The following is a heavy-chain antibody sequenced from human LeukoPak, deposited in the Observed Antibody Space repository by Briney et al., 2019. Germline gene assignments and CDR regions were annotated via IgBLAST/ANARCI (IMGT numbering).Heavy chain of an antibody. V-gene: IGHV3-23*01. J-gene: IGHJ4*02. Sequence: PGGSLRLSCAASGFTFSSYAMSWVRQAPGEGLEWVSAISGSGGSTYYADSVKGRFTISRDNSKNTLYLQMNSLRAEDTAVYYCAKWLQLRYYFDYWGQGTLVTVSS. CDR1: GFTFSSYA. D-gene: IGHD5-24*01. CDR3: AKWLQLRYYFDY. CDR2: ISGSGGST.